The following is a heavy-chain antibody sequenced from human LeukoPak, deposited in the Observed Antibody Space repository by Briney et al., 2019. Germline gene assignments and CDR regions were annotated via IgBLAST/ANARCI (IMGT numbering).Heavy chain of an antibody. CDR2: IKQDGSES. CDR1: GLTFSTYW. V-gene: IGHV3-7*01. D-gene: IGHD3-22*01. CDR3: ARDVGGDSSGYYLDY. Sequence: GGSLRLSCAASGLTFSTYWMSWVRQAPGKGLEWVANIKQDGSESYYVDSVKGRFTFSRDNARNSLFLQINSLRAEDTAVYYCARDVGGDSSGYYLDYWGQGTLVTVSS. J-gene: IGHJ4*02.